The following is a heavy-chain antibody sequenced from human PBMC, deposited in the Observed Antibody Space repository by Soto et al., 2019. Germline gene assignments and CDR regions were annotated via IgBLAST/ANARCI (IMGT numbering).Heavy chain of an antibody. Sequence: SETLSLTCTVSGGSISSGGYYWSWIRQHPGKGLEWIGYIYYSGSTYYNPSLKSQVTISVDTSKNQFSLKLSSVTAADTAVFFFARKSFYRSGYYLWYAFDIWGQGTMVTVSS. CDR3: ARKSFYRSGYYLWYAFDI. D-gene: IGHD3-22*01. V-gene: IGHV4-31*01. CDR2: IYYSGST. J-gene: IGHJ3*02. CDR1: GGSISSGGYY.